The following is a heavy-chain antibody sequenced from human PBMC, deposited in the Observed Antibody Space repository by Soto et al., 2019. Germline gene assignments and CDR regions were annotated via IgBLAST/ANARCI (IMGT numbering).Heavy chain of an antibody. V-gene: IGHV3-30-3*01. CDR1: GFTFSGYA. Sequence: GGSLRLSCAASGFTFSGYAMHWVRQAPGKGLEWVAVISYDGSNKYYADSVKGRFTISRDNSKNTLYLQMNSLRAEDTAVYYCARDYSGSYGMDVWGQGTTVTVSS. D-gene: IGHD1-26*01. CDR3: ARDYSGSYGMDV. J-gene: IGHJ6*02. CDR2: ISYDGSNK.